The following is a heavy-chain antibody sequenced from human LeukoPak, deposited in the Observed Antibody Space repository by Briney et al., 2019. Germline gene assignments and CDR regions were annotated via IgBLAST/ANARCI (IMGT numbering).Heavy chain of an antibody. Sequence: LGGSLRLSCSTSGFIFSSYPMHWVRQPPGKGLEYVSGITSNGDSTNYADSVKGRFTISRDNSKNTLSLHMSSLRAEDTAVYYCVKDQGEYSSSWYYFDNWGQGTLVTVSS. CDR3: VKDQGEYSSSWYYFDN. J-gene: IGHJ4*02. D-gene: IGHD6-13*01. V-gene: IGHV3-64D*06. CDR2: ITSNGDST. CDR1: GFIFSSYP.